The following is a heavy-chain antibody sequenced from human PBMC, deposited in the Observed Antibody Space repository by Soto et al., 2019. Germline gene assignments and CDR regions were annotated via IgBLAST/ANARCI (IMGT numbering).Heavy chain of an antibody. J-gene: IGHJ4*02. V-gene: IGHV3-23*01. Sequence: QAGGSLRLSCAASGFTFTNYAMNWVRQAPGKGLEWVSAINGFGDSLYYADSVRGRFTISRDNSKNTVYLQMNSLRPDDTAIYFCAKDFPYDTSGYYLYYSDYWGQGTVVTVSS. CDR2: INGFGDSL. CDR3: AKDFPYDTSGYYLYYSDY. D-gene: IGHD3-22*01. CDR1: GFTFTNYA.